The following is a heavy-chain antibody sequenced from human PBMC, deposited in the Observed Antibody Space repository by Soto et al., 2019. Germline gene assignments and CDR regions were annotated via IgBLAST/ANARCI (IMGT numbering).Heavy chain of an antibody. V-gene: IGHV1-18*01. CDR1: GYTYTSYG. J-gene: IGHJ3*02. CDR2: ISAYNGNT. CDR3: ARVAAGADAFDI. Sequence: QVQLVQSGAEVKKPGASVKVSCKASGYTYTSYGIGRVRQATGQGLEWMGWISAYNGNTNYAQKLQGRVTMTTDTSTSTAYMELRSLRSDDTAVYYCARVAAGADAFDIWGQGTMVTVSS. D-gene: IGHD3-10*01.